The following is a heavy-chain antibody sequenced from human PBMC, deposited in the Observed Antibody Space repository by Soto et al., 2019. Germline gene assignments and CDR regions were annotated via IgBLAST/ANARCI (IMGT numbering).Heavy chain of an antibody. CDR1: GGTFSSYS. CDR2: IIPIFGTA. V-gene: IGHV1-69*13. CDR3: ARDTTGVGATRGDAFDI. D-gene: IGHD1-26*01. J-gene: IGHJ3*02. Sequence: SVKVSCKASGGTFSSYSISWVRQAPGQGLEWMGGIIPIFGTANYAQKFQGRVTITADESTSTAYMELSSLRSEDTAVYYCARDTTGVGATRGDAFDIWGQGTMVTVSS.